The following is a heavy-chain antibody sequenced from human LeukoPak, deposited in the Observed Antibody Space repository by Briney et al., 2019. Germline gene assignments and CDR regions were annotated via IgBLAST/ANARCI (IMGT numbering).Heavy chain of an antibody. CDR2: IYTSGST. V-gene: IGHV4-4*09. Sequence: SETLSLTCTVSGGSISSYYWSWIRQPPGKGLEWIGYIYTSGSTNYNPSLKSRVTISVDTSKNQFSLKLSSVTAADTAVYYCARQAYCGGDCPSRAFDIWGQGTMVTVSS. CDR1: GGSISSYY. CDR3: ARQAYCGGDCPSRAFDI. J-gene: IGHJ3*02. D-gene: IGHD2-21*02.